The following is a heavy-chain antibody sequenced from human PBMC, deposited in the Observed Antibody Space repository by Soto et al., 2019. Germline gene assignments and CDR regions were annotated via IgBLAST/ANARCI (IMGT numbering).Heavy chain of an antibody. CDR3: AKETGGYQLLLYNWFDP. D-gene: IGHD2-2*01. V-gene: IGHV3-23*01. J-gene: IGHJ5*02. CDR2: ISGSGGST. Sequence: EVQLLESGGGLVQPGGSLRLSCAASGFTFSSYAMSWVRQAPGKGREWVSAISGSGGSTYYADSVKGRFTISRDNSKTTLYLQMNSLRAEDTAVYYCAKETGGYQLLLYNWFDPWGQGTLVTVSS. CDR1: GFTFSSYA.